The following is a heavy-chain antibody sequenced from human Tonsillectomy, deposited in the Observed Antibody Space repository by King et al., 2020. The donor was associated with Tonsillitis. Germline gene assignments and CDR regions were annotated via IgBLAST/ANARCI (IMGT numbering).Heavy chain of an antibody. J-gene: IGHJ3*02. D-gene: IGHD3-3*01. CDR2: IIHSGST. V-gene: IGHV4-34*12. Sequence: HVQLQQWGAGLLKPSATLSLTCAVYGGSFSGYYWSWIRQPPGKGLEWIGEIIHSGSTNYNPSLTSRVTISVDTSKNQFSLKLSSVTAADTAVYYCARERLETNGFDIWGQGTMVTVSS. CDR3: ARERLETNGFDI. CDR1: GGSFSGYY.